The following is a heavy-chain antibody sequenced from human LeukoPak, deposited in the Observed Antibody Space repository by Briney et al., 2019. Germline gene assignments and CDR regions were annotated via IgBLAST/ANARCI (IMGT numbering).Heavy chain of an antibody. J-gene: IGHJ6*04. CDR3: AELSITMIGGV. D-gene: IGHD3-10*02. CDR2: ISSSGSTI. V-gene: IGHV3-48*03. Sequence: GGSLRLSCAASGFTFSSYEMNWVRQAPGKGLEWVSYISSSGSTIYYADSVKGRFTISRGNAKNSLYLQMNSLRAEDTAVYYCAELSITMIGGVWGKGTTVTISS. CDR1: GFTFSSYE.